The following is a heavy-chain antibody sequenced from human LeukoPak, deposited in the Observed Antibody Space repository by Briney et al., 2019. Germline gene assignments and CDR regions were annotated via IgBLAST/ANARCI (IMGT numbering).Heavy chain of an antibody. V-gene: IGHV3-30-3*01. Sequence: GRSLRLSCAASGFTFSSYAMHWVRRAPGKGLEWVAVISYDGSNKYYADSVKGRFTISRDNSKNTLYLQMNSLRAEDTAVYYCARDRVAAAGMGIMVFDYWGQGTLVTVSS. CDR3: ARDRVAAAGMGIMVFDY. CDR1: GFTFSSYA. D-gene: IGHD6-13*01. J-gene: IGHJ4*02. CDR2: ISYDGSNK.